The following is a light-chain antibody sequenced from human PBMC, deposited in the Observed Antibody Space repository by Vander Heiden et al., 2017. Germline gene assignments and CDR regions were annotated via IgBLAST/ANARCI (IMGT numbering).Light chain of an antibody. CDR1: SSDVGDQYNH. J-gene: IGLJ1*01. CDR3: SSYTASSTIV. V-gene: IGLV2-14*01. CDR2: DVG. Sequence: QSALPQPAFVSWSPGQSSTLPCSRNSSDVGDQYNHVSWYQQQPRKAPKLMIVDVGNRPSGVSNRFSGSKSGNTASLTISGLQAEDEAEYYCSSYTASSTIVFGTGTKVTVL.